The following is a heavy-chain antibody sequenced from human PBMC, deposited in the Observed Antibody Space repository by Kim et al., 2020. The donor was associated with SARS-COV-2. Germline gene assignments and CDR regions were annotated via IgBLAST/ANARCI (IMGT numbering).Heavy chain of an antibody. J-gene: IGHJ4*02. CDR1: GFTFSSFA. V-gene: IGHV3-23*01. CDR3: GKDQEYTCGRCRMYFDH. Sequence: GGSLRLSCAASGFTFSSFAMSWVRQAPGKGLEWVSGISGSGSSIYYADSVKGRFTISRDNSKNTLHLQMNSLRAEDTAVYYCGKDQEYTCGRCRMYFDHWGQGTLVTVSS. CDR2: ISGSGSSI. D-gene: IGHD6-6*01.